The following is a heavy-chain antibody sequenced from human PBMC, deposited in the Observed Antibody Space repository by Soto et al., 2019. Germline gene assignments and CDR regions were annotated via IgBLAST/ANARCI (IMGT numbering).Heavy chain of an antibody. J-gene: IGHJ6*02. CDR1: GFTFSSYA. Sequence: QVQLVESGGGVVQPGRSLRLSCAASGFTFSSYAMHWVRQAPGKGLEWVAVISYDGSNKYYADSVKGRFTISRDNSKNTLYLQMNSLRAEDTAVYYCARDWGYCSGGSCYSELDYYYGMDVWGQGTTVTVSS. CDR2: ISYDGSNK. D-gene: IGHD2-15*01. V-gene: IGHV3-30-3*01. CDR3: ARDWGYCSGGSCYSELDYYYGMDV.